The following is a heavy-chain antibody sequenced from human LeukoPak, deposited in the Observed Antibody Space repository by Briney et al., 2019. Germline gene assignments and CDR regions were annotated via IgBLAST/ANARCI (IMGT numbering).Heavy chain of an antibody. CDR1: GYTFTGYY. D-gene: IGHD5-12*01. CDR2: INPNSGGT. Sequence: ASVKVSCKASGYTFTGYYMHWVRQAPGQGLEWMGWINPNSGGTNYAQKFQGWVTVTRDTSISTAYMELSRLRSDDTAVYYCARDHVRRATTYYYYYGMDVWGQGTTVTVSS. V-gene: IGHV1-2*04. J-gene: IGHJ6*02. CDR3: ARDHVRRATTYYYYYGMDV.